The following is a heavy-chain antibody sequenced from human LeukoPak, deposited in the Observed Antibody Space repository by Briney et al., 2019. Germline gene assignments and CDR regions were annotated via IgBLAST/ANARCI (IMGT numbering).Heavy chain of an antibody. J-gene: IGHJ4*02. V-gene: IGHV3-53*01. CDR2: IYSGGST. D-gene: IGHD3-22*01. CDR3: ARRAGDYSHPYDY. Sequence: GGSLRLSCAASGLTVSSNCMSWVRQAPGKGLEWVSFIYSGGSTYYTDSVKGRFTIPRDNSKSTLYLQMNSLRAEDTAVYYCARRAGDYSHPYDYWGQGILVTVSS. CDR1: GLTVSSNC.